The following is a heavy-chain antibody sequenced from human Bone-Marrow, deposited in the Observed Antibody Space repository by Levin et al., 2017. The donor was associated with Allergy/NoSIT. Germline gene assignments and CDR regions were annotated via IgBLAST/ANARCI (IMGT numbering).Heavy chain of an antibody. CDR2: ISGDADMT. CDR1: GFPFHTSA. CDR3: AKGSSGWFQETDS. J-gene: IGHJ4*02. D-gene: IGHD6-19*01. Sequence: PGGSLRLSCTASGFPFHTSAMTWVRQAPGQGLGCVSSISGDADMTSYADSVKGRFTVSRDNSKNMLFLQMDNLRVEDTAVFYCAKGSSGWFQETDSWGQGTLVTVSS. V-gene: IGHV3-23*01.